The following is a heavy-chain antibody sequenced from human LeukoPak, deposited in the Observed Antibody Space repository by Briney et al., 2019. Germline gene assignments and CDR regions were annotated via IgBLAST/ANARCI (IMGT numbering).Heavy chain of an antibody. J-gene: IGHJ4*02. V-gene: IGHV2-70*11. CDR3: ARTCPYYYDSSGYPDY. Sequence: SGPTLVNPTQTLTLTCTFSGFSLSTSGMCVSWLRQPPGKALEWLARVDWDDDKYYSTSLKTRLTISKDTSKNQVVLTMTNMDPVDTATYYCARTCPYYYDSSGYPDYWGQGTLVTVSS. CDR1: GFSLSTSGMC. D-gene: IGHD3-22*01. CDR2: VDWDDDK.